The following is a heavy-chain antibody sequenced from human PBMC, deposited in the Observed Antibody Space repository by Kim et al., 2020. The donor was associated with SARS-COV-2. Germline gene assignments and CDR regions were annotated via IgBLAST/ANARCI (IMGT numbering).Heavy chain of an antibody. J-gene: IGHJ4*02. Sequence: GGSLRLSCAASGFTFSSYAMHWVRQAPGKGLEWVAVISYDGSNKYYADSVKGRFTISRDNSKNTLYLQMNSLRAEDTAVYYCARDLTMIVGGALAYWCQGTLVTVSA. CDR2: ISYDGSNK. CDR3: ARDLTMIVGGALAY. CDR1: GFTFSSYA. V-gene: IGHV3-30-3*01. D-gene: IGHD3-22*01.